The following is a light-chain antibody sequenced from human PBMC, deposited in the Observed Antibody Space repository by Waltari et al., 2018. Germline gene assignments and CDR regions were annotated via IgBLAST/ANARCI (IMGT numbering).Light chain of an antibody. J-gene: IGKJ1*01. CDR2: YAN. V-gene: IGKV1-13*02. CDR3: QQGNSYPRT. Sequence: IQMSQSPSSLSASVGDRVTITCRASQGISSYLNWYQQKPGKAPKLLIYYANSLASGVPSRFRCSGSGTEFTLTISILQPEDFATYYCQQGNSYPRTFGQGTKVEIK. CDR1: QGISSY.